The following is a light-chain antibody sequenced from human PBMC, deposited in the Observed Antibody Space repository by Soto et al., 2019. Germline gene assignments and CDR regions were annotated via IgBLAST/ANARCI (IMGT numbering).Light chain of an antibody. Sequence: QSALTQPPSASGSPGQSVTISCTGTSSDVGASDYVSWYQQHPGKAPKFMIYDVSKRPSGVPDRFSGSKSGNTASLTVSGLQAEDEADYYCSSYAGSNNFVVFGGGTKVTVL. CDR2: DVS. J-gene: IGLJ2*01. V-gene: IGLV2-8*01. CDR1: SSDVGASDY. CDR3: SSYAGSNNFVV.